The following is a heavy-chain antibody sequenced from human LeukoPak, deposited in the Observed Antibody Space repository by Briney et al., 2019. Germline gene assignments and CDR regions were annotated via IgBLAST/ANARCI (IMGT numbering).Heavy chain of an antibody. CDR2: IYYSGST. CDR1: GGSISSSSYY. Sequence: SETLSLTCTVSGGSISSSSYYWGWIRQPPGKGLEWIGSIYYSGSTYYNPSLKSRVTISVDTSKNQFSLKLSSVTAADTAVYYCARPSFCSSTSCRYFDYWGQGTLVTVSS. CDR3: ARPSFCSSTSCRYFDY. V-gene: IGHV4-39*01. D-gene: IGHD2-2*01. J-gene: IGHJ4*02.